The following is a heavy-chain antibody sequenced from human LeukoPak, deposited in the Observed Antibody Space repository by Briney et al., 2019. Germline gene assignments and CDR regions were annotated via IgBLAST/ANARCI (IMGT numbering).Heavy chain of an antibody. Sequence: GRSLRLSCAASGFTFSSYAMHWVRQAPGKGLEWVAVISYDGSNKYYADSVKGRFTISRGGSLYLQMDSLRAEDTAVYYCARGTNRWPDYWGQGTLVTVSS. D-gene: IGHD4-23*01. J-gene: IGHJ4*02. CDR1: GFTFSSYA. CDR2: ISYDGSNK. V-gene: IGHV3-30-3*01. CDR3: ARGTNRWPDY.